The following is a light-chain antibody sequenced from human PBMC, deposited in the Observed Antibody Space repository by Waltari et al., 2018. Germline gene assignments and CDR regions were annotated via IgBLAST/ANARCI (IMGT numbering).Light chain of an antibody. CDR2: DTS. Sequence: EIVLTQSPVTLSLSPGEGATLSCRTSQSIRGLLAWYQQKPGQAPRLLIDDTSIRATGIPARFSGSGSGTDFTLTISSLEPEDFAVYYCQQRSNWPLTFGGGTKVEIK. CDR3: QQRSNWPLT. V-gene: IGKV3-11*01. J-gene: IGKJ4*01. CDR1: QSIRGL.